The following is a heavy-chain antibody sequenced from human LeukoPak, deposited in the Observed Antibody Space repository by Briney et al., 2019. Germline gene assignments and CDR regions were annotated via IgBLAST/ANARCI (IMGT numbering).Heavy chain of an antibody. V-gene: IGHV4-39*07. Sequence: PSETLSLTCTVSGGSISSSSYYWGWIRQPPGKGLEWIGSIYYSGSTYCNPSLKSRVTISVDTSKNQFSLKLSSVTAADTAVYYCARRPPLYYDKGRAFDIWGQGTMVTVSS. D-gene: IGHD3-22*01. CDR1: GGSISSSSYY. CDR2: IYYSGST. J-gene: IGHJ3*02. CDR3: ARRPPLYYDKGRAFDI.